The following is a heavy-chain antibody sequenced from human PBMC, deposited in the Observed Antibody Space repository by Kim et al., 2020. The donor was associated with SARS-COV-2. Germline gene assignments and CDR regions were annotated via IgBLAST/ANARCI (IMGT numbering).Heavy chain of an antibody. Sequence: VKGRFTISRDNAKNSLYLKMNSLRAEDTAVYYCARFGFVHDSSGYYYFDYWGQGTLVTVSS. CDR3: ARFGFVHDSSGYYYFDY. D-gene: IGHD3-22*01. V-gene: IGHV3-21*01. J-gene: IGHJ4*02.